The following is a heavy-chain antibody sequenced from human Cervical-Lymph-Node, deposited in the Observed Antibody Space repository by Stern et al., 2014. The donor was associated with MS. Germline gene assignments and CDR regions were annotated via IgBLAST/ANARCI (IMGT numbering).Heavy chain of an antibody. Sequence: QVQLVQSGAEVKKPGASVRVSCKASGYTFTGYYMHWVRQAPGQGLEWMGRIDPTSGGTIYAQKFQGRVTMTTDTSISTAYMELSSLRSDDTAVFYCARADSASGGAFDIWGQGTMVTVSS. CDR3: ARADSASGGAFDI. J-gene: IGHJ3*02. CDR2: IDPTSGGT. V-gene: IGHV1-2*06. D-gene: IGHD3-16*01. CDR1: GYTFTGYY.